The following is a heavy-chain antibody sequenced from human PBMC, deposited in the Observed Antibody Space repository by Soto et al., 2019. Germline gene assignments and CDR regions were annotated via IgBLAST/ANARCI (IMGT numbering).Heavy chain of an antibody. J-gene: IGHJ4*02. V-gene: IGHV3-21*06. CDR3: ARESEDLTSNFDY. CDR2: ISITTNYI. Sequence: GGSLRLSCAASGLTFTRYSINWVRQAPGKGLEWVSSISITTNYIYYGDSMKGRFTISRDNAKNSLYLEMNSLRAEDTAVYYCARESEDLTSNFDYWGQGTLVTVSS. CDR1: GLTFTRYS.